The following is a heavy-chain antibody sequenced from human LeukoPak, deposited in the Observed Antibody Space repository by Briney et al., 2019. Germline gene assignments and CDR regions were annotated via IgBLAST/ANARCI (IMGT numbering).Heavy chain of an antibody. V-gene: IGHV3-23*01. CDR2: ISGSGGST. CDR3: AKDTIMTTVTNHFDY. D-gene: IGHD4-11*01. J-gene: IGHJ4*02. CDR1: GFTFDSYA. Sequence: GGSLRLSCAASGFTFDSYAMSWVRQAPGKGLEWVSTISGSGGSTYYADSVKGRFTISRDNSKNTLYLRMNSLRAEDTAVYYCAKDTIMTTVTNHFDYWGLGTLVTVSS.